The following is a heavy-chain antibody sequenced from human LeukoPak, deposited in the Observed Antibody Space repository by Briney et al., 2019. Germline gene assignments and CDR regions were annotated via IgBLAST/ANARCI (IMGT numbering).Heavy chain of an antibody. D-gene: IGHD4-11*01. CDR3: VRGWDEDDMTNFDY. J-gene: IGHJ4*02. Sequence: SETLSLTCAVYGGSFSGYYWSWIRQPPGKGLEWIGEINHSGSTNCNPSLKSRVTISVDTSKNQFSLKLSSVTAADTAVYYCVRGWDEDDMTNFDYWGQGTLVTVSS. V-gene: IGHV4-34*01. CDR1: GGSFSGYY. CDR2: INHSGST.